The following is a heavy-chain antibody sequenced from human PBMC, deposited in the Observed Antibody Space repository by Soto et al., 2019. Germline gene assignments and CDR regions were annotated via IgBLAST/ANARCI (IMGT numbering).Heavy chain of an antibody. D-gene: IGHD6-19*01. V-gene: IGHV3-23*01. Sequence: GGSLRLSCAASGFTFSSYAMSWVRQAPGKGLEWVSAISGSGGSTYYADSVKDRFTISRDNSKNTLYLQMNSLRAEDTAVYYCAKDATLAVAALYDYWGQGTLVTVSS. J-gene: IGHJ4*02. CDR3: AKDATLAVAALYDY. CDR2: ISGSGGST. CDR1: GFTFSSYA.